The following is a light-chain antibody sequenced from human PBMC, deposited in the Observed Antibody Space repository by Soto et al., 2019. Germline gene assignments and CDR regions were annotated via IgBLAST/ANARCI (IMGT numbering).Light chain of an antibody. V-gene: IGKV3-15*01. CDR3: QQYSTWPPRYT. CDR1: QSVSSY. J-gene: IGKJ2*01. CDR2: RAS. Sequence: EIVMTQSPATLSVPPGGRATLSCRASQSVSSYLAWYQQRPGQPPRLLIYRASTSATGIPARFSGSGSGTEFSLTISSLKSEDFAVYYCQQYSTWPPRYTFGQGTKLEI.